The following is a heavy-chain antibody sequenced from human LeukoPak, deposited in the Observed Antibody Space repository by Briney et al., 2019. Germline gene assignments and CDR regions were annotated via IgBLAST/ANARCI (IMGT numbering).Heavy chain of an antibody. CDR3: ARSNWDSNVGIDY. D-gene: IGHD1-7*01. CDR2: IYYSGST. CDR1: GGSISSYY. V-gene: IGHV4-59*01. Sequence: SETLSLTCTVSGGSISSYYWSWIRQPPGKGLEWIGYIYYSGSTNYNPSLKSRVTISVDTSKNQFSLKLSSVTAADTAVYYCARSNWDSNVGIDYWGQGILVIVSS. J-gene: IGHJ4*02.